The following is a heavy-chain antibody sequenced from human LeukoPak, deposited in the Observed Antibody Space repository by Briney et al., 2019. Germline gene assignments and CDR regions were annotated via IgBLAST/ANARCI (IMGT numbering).Heavy chain of an antibody. CDR1: GGSISSSSYY. J-gene: IGHJ5*02. CDR2: IYYSGST. V-gene: IGHV4-39*07. Sequence: PSETLSLTCTVSGGSISSSSYYWGWIRQPPGKGLEWIGRIYYSGSTYYNPSLKSRVTISVDTSKNQFSLRLNSVTATDTAVYYCARGLGSSWYQGWFDPWGQGTLVTVSS. CDR3: ARGLGSSWYQGWFDP. D-gene: IGHD6-13*01.